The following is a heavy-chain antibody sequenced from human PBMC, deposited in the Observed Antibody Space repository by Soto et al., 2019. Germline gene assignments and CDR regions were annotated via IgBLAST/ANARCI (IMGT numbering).Heavy chain of an antibody. CDR3: ARGIAAAGSHPDY. CDR1: GYTLTELS. CDR2: FDPEDGET. Sequence: GASVKVSCKVSGYTLTELSMHWVRQAPGKGLEWMGGFDPEDGETIYAQKFQGRVTITADKSTSTAYMELSSLRSEDTAVYYCARGIAAAGSHPDYWGQGTLVTVSS. D-gene: IGHD6-13*01. V-gene: IGHV1-24*01. J-gene: IGHJ4*02.